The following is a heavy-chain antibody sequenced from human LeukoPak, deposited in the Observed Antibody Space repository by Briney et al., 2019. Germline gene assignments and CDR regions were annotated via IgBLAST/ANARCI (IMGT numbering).Heavy chain of an antibody. J-gene: IGHJ4*02. D-gene: IGHD2-15*01. CDR3: ARDLSAGVVVAAASDY. V-gene: IGHV3-30-3*01. CDR2: ISYDGSNK. Sequence: RSGGSLRLSCAASGFTFSNYVIHWVRQAPGKGVEWVAVISYDGSNKYYADSVKGRFTISRDNAKNSLYLQMNSLRAEGTAVYYCARDLSAGVVVAAASDYWGQGTLVTVSS. CDR1: GFTFSNYV.